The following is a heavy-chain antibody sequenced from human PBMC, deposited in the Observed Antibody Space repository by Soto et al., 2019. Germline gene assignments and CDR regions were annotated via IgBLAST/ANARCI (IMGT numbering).Heavy chain of an antibody. CDR2: IWYDGSNK. CDR1: GFTFSSYG. D-gene: IGHD2-15*01. CDR3: AREGGACSGGSCYSTYYYYYGMDV. J-gene: IGHJ6*02. Sequence: GGSLRLSCAASGFTFSSYGMHWVRQAPGKGLEWVAVIWYDGSNKYYADSVKGRFTISRDNSKNTLYLQMNSLRAEDTAVYYCAREGGACSGGSCYSTYYYYYGMDVWGQGTTVTVSS. V-gene: IGHV3-33*01.